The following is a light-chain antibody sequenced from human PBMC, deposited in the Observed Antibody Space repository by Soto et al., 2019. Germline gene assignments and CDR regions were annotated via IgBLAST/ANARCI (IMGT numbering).Light chain of an antibody. CDR1: SSDVGGYNY. J-gene: IGLJ3*02. Sequence: QSALTQPASVSGSPGQSITISCTGTSSDVGGYNYVSWYQQHPGKAPKLMIYEVSNRPSGVSNRFSGSKSGNTASLNTSGLQAEDEADYYCSSYTSSSTYWVFGGGTKLTVL. CDR3: SSYTSSSTYWV. CDR2: EVS. V-gene: IGLV2-14*01.